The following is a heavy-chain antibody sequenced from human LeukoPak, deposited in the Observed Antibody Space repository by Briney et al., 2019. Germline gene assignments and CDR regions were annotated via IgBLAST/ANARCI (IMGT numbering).Heavy chain of an antibody. CDR2: IYYSGST. D-gene: IGHD1-26*01. J-gene: IGHJ4*02. Sequence: PSETLSLTCTVSGGSISSSSHYWGWIRQPPGKGLEWIGSIYYSGSTYYNPSLKSRVTISVDTSKNQFSLKLSSVTAADTAVYYCARFHYSGSLFDYWGQGTLVTVSS. V-gene: IGHV4-39*07. CDR3: ARFHYSGSLFDY. CDR1: GGSISSSSHY.